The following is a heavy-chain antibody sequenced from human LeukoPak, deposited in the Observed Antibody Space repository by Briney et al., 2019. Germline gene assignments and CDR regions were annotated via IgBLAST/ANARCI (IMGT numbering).Heavy chain of an antibody. CDR2: ISGSGGST. CDR1: GFTFSSYA. CDR3: AKSRFCITMIVVVIFDY. D-gene: IGHD3-22*01. V-gene: IGHV3-23*01. Sequence: GGSLRLSCAASGFTFSSYAMSWVRQAPGKGLEWVSAISGSGGSTYYADSVKGRFTISRDNSKNTLYLQMNGLRAEDTAVYYCAKSRFCITMIVVVIFDYWGQGTLVTVSS. J-gene: IGHJ4*02.